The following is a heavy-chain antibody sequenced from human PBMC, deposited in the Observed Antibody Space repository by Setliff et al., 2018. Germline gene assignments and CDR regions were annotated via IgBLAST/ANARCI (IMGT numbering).Heavy chain of an antibody. CDR3: ARVTNWGLDLRFDP. V-gene: IGHV4-59*01. CDR2: IYYTGSP. CDR1: GGSISGYY. D-gene: IGHD7-27*01. Sequence: PSETLSLTCTVSGGSISGYYWSWIRQPPGKGLEWIGNIYYTGSPSYSPSLRSRGTISVATFENHFSLKLNSLTAADTAVYYCARVTNWGLDLRFDPWGQGILVTVSS. J-gene: IGHJ5*02.